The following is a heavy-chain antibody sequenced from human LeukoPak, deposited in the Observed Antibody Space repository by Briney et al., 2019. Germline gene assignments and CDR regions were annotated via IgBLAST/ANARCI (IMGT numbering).Heavy chain of an antibody. CDR1: GFTFSSYG. CDR3: AKAHDYGESYFDY. V-gene: IGHV3-23*01. Sequence: PGGSLRLSCAASGFTFSSYGMSWVRQAPGKGLEWVSAISGSGGSTYYADSVKGRFTISRDNSKNTLYLQMNSLRAEDTAVYYCAKAHDYGESYFDYWGQGTLVTVSS. D-gene: IGHD4-17*01. CDR2: ISGSGGST. J-gene: IGHJ4*02.